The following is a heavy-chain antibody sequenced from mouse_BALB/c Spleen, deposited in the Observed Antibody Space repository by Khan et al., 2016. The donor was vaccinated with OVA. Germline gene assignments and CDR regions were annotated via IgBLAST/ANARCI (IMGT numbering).Heavy chain of an antibody. CDR1: GYSFTDYN. J-gene: IGHJ2*01. Sequence: VQLQQSGPELVKPGASVKVSCKASGYSFTDYNMFWVKQSHGKSLEWIGYIDPYNGGTSYNQKFKGKATLTVDKYSSTAFMHLSSLTSEDSAVFYCARTDYYGSSYYFDYWCQGTTLTVSS. CDR3: ARTDYYGSSYYFDY. V-gene: IGHV1S135*01. CDR2: IDPYNGGT. D-gene: IGHD1-1*01.